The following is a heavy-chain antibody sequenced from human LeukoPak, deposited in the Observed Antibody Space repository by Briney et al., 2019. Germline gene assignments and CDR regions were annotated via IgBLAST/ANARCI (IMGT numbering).Heavy chain of an antibody. CDR1: GFTFSSYG. V-gene: IGHV3-30*18. D-gene: IGHD4-17*01. CDR2: ISYDGSNK. CDR3: AKDPGSTVTTSDY. Sequence: GRSLRLSCAASGFTFSSYGMHWVRQAPGKGLEWVAVISYDGSNKYYADSVKGRFTISRDNSKNTLYLQMNSLRAEDTAVYYCAKDPGSTVTTSDYWGRGTLVTVSS. J-gene: IGHJ4*02.